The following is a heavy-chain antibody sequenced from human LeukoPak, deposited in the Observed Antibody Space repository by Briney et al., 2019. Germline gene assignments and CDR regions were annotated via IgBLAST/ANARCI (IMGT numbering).Heavy chain of an antibody. V-gene: IGHV3-30*18. CDR2: ISYDGSNK. CDR3: AKEITRPNRAVAGLNY. CDR1: GFSFSSYG. Sequence: PGRSLRLSCAASGFSFSSYGMHWVRQAPGKGLEWVALISYDGSNKYYADSEKGRFTISRDNSKNTLYLQMNSLRAEDTAVYYCAKEITRPNRAVAGLNYWGQGTLVTVSS. D-gene: IGHD6-19*01. J-gene: IGHJ4*02.